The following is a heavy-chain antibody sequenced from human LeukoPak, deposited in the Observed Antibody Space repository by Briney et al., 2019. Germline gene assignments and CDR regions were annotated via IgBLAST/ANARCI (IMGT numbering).Heavy chain of an antibody. J-gene: IGHJ2*01. Sequence: GGSLRLSCAASGFTFRSYEMNWVRQAPGQGLEWVSYISGSGSTIYYADSVQGRFTISRDNAKNSLYLQMNSLRAEDTAVYYCARDYGDYWWYFDLWGRGTLSLSPQ. CDR3: ARDYGDYWWYFDL. CDR1: GFTFRSYE. V-gene: IGHV3-48*03. CDR2: ISGSGSTI. D-gene: IGHD4-17*01.